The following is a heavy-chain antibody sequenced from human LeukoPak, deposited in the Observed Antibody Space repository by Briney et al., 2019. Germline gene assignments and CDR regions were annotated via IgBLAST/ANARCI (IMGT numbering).Heavy chain of an antibody. D-gene: IGHD1-7*01. V-gene: IGHV3-72*01. Sequence: GGSLRLSCAASGFTLSDHYMDWVRQAPGKGLEWIGRTRNKANSYTTEYAASVKGRFTISRDDSKNSLYLQMNSLRAKDTAVYYCAREERNWNYGGYYYYGMDVWGQGTTVTVSS. CDR1: GFTLSDHY. J-gene: IGHJ6*02. CDR2: TRNKANSYTT. CDR3: AREERNWNYGGYYYYGMDV.